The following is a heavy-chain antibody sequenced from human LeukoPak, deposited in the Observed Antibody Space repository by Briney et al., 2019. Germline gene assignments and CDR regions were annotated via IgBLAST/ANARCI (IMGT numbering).Heavy chain of an antibody. CDR1: GGSISGYY. CDR3: ARDGRAGSLFAY. Sequence: SQTLSLTCTVSGGSISGYYWSWIRQPPGKGLEWVGYISYSGSTNYKPSLKSRVTISVDTSKNQFSLKLSSVTAADTAIYYCARDGRAGSLFAYWGQGTLVTVSS. J-gene: IGHJ4*02. CDR2: ISYSGST. D-gene: IGHD6-19*01. V-gene: IGHV4-59*01.